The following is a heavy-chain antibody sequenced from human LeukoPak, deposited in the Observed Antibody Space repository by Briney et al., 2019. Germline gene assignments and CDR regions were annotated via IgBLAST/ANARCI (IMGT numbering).Heavy chain of an antibody. CDR2: IYYSGST. V-gene: IGHV4-30-4*01. J-gene: IGHJ4*02. D-gene: IGHD6-13*01. CDR3: ARQIAAATLYYFDY. CDR1: GASISSGDYY. Sequence: SETLSLTCTVSGASISSGDYYWSWIRQPPGKGLEWIGYIYYSGSTYYNPSLKSRITISVDTSKNQFSLKLSSVTAADTAVYSCARQIAAATLYYFDYWGQGTLVTVSS.